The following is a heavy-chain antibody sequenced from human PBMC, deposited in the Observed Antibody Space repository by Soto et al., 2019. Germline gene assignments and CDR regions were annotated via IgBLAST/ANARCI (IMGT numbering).Heavy chain of an antibody. Sequence: GGSLRLSCSASGLSFNDYAMHWVRQAAGKGLKYVSSISSNGVSTYYADSVKGRFTISRDNSKNTLYLQMNSLRVEDTAVYYCVKDRFVNYWGQGALVTVSS. CDR3: VKDRFVNY. CDR2: ISSNGVST. D-gene: IGHD3-3*01. CDR1: GLSFNDYA. V-gene: IGHV3-64D*06. J-gene: IGHJ4*02.